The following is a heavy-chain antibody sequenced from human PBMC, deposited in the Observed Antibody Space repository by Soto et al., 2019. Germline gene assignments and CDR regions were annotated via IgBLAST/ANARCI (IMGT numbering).Heavy chain of an antibody. CDR3: ARDQSAYGSSWYHY. J-gene: IGHJ4*02. CDR1: GYTFTSYG. CDR2: ISTYSGNT. Sequence: ASVKVSCKPSGYTFTSYGISWVRQAPGQGLEWMGWISTYSGNTNYAQKLQGRVTMTTDTSTSTAYMELRSLRSDDTAVYYCARDQSAYGSSWYHYWGQGTLVTVSS. V-gene: IGHV1-18*04. D-gene: IGHD6-13*01.